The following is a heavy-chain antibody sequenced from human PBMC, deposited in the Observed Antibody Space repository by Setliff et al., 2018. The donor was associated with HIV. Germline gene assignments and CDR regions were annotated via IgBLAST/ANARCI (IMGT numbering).Heavy chain of an antibody. Sequence: ASVKVSCKPSGYTFTNYDINWVRQAAGQGLEWMGWMNPNSRNTGYAQRFEGSVTMTWDTSISTAYMELNNVKFEDTAVYYCARAQTDYYDRGRRSHYYIDVWARGATVTVSS. CDR3: ARAQTDYYDRGRRSHYYIDV. J-gene: IGHJ6*03. V-gene: IGHV1-8*02. CDR1: GYTFTNYD. CDR2: MNPNSRNT. D-gene: IGHD3-22*01.